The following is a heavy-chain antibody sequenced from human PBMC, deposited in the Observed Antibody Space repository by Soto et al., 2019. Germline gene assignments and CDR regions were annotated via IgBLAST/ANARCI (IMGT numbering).Heavy chain of an antibody. Sequence: PGGSLRLACAASGFTFSNAWMSWVRQAPGKGLEWVGRIKSKTDGGTTDYAAPVKGRFTISRDDSKNTLYLQMNSLKTEDTAVYYCTTASSGWLAPVQLAYSGQGTLVPVSS. V-gene: IGHV3-15*01. J-gene: IGHJ4*02. D-gene: IGHD6-19*01. CDR3: TTASSGWLAPVQLAY. CDR1: GFTFSNAW. CDR2: IKSKTDGGTT.